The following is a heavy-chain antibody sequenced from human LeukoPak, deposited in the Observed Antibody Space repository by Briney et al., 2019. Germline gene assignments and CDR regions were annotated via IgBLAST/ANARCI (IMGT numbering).Heavy chain of an antibody. D-gene: IGHD3-10*01. CDR3: ATHGMVRGVIPLDP. CDR1: GYTLTELS. V-gene: IGHV1-24*01. Sequence: GASVKVSCKVSGYTLTELSMHWVRQAPGKGLEWMGGFDPEDGETIYAQKFQGRVTMTEDTSTDTAYMELSSLRSEDTAVYYCATHGMVRGVIPLDPWGQGTLVTVSS. CDR2: FDPEDGET. J-gene: IGHJ5*02.